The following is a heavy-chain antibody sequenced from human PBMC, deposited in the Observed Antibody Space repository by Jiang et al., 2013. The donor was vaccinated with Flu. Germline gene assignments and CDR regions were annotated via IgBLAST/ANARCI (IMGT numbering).Heavy chain of an antibody. V-gene: IGHV6-1*01. J-gene: IGHJ4*02. CDR1: GDSVSSNTAS. CDR2: TYYRSKWYN. CDR3: ARLWFGFYFDY. D-gene: IGHD3-10*01. Sequence: AISGDSVSSNTASWTWIRQSPSRGLEWLGRTYYRSKWYNDYAVSVQSRITINPDTSKNHFSLQLNSVTPEDTAVYYSARLWFGFYFDYWGQGTLVTVSS.